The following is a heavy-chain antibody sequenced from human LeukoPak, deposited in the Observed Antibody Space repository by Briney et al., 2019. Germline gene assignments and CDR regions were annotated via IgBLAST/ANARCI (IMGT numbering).Heavy chain of an antibody. Sequence: SETLSLTCTVSGGSIRSGGYYWNWIRQHPGKGLEWIGYIYYSGNAYYNPSLKSRVTISVDTSKNQFSLKLSSVTAADTAVYYCARAGYDSSGYSTYYFDYWGQGTLVTVSS. D-gene: IGHD3-22*01. V-gene: IGHV4-31*03. CDR2: IYYSGNA. CDR3: ARAGYDSSGYSTYYFDY. J-gene: IGHJ4*02. CDR1: GGSIRSGGYY.